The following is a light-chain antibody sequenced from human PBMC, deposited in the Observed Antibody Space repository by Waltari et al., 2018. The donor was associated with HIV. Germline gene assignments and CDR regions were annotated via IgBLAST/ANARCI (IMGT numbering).Light chain of an antibody. V-gene: IGKV3-15*01. CDR3: QQYNKWPPYT. CDR1: QSLSAN. Sequence: ELMLTQSPDSLSVSPGESATLSCRASQSLSANLAWYQQNPGQPSRLLIYAASTRATGVPARFSGSGSGTEFTLTISGLQSDDSATYYCQQYNKWPPYTFGQGTKVEIK. J-gene: IGKJ2*01. CDR2: AAS.